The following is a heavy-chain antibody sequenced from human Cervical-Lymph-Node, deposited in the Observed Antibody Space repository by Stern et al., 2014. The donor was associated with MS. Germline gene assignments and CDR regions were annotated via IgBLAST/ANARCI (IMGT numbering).Heavy chain of an antibody. CDR1: GASISSGGYY. D-gene: IGHD3-10*01. V-gene: IGHV4-31*03. CDR2: IYYSGST. CDR3: ARETFGSGSYFKTPYYFDS. Sequence: QVQLQESGPGLVQPSQTLSLTCTVSGASISSGGYYWTWIRHHPGKGLGWIGYIYYSGSTYYNPSLKSRLTMSLDTSKNQFSLKLSSVTAADTAMYFCARETFGSGSYFKTPYYFDSWGQGTLVTVSS. J-gene: IGHJ4*02.